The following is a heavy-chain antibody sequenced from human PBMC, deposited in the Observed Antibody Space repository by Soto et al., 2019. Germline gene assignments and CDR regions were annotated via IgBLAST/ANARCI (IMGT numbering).Heavy chain of an antibody. CDR3: ARDLGSGYDPGDY. V-gene: IGHV1-69*13. CDR1: GGTFSSYA. Sequence: SVKVSCKTSGGTFSSYAISWVRQAPEQGLEWMGGIIPIFDTPNYAQKFQGRVTITADESTSTAYMELSSLRSEDTAVFYCARDLGSGYDPGDYWGQGTLVTVSS. CDR2: IIPIFDTP. D-gene: IGHD5-12*01. J-gene: IGHJ4*02.